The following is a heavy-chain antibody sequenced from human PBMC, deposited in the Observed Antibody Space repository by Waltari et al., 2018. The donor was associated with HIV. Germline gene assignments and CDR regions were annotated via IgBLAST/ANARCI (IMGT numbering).Heavy chain of an antibody. V-gene: IGHV3-23*01. J-gene: IGHJ4*02. CDR1: GFTFSRYA. Sequence: EVQLLESGGGLVQPGGSLRLSCEASGFTFSRYAMSWVVQAPGKGLEWVSAISGSGGSTYYADSVKGRFTISRDNSKNTLYLQMNSLRAEDTAVYYCATAVAGSHYFDYWGQGTLVTVSS. CDR2: ISGSGGST. D-gene: IGHD6-19*01. CDR3: ATAVAGSHYFDY.